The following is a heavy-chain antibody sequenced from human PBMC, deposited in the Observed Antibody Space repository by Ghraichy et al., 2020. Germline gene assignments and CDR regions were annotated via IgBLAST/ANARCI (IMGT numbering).Heavy chain of an antibody. Sequence: EPLSLTCTVSGGSISSSSYYWGWIRQPPGKGLEWIGSIYYSGSTYYNPSLKSRVTISVDTSKNQFSLKLSSVTAADTAVYYCARGIRRDGYNSGLWGRGTLVTVSS. J-gene: IGHJ2*01. V-gene: IGHV4-39*07. CDR2: IYYSGST. D-gene: IGHD5-24*01. CDR3: ARGIRRDGYNSGL. CDR1: GGSISSSSYY.